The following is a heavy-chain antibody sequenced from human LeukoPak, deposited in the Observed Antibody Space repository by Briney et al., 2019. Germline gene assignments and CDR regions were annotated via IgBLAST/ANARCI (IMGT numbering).Heavy chain of an antibody. V-gene: IGHV3-30*02. CDR3: AKDQGGFRPQWLVDY. J-gene: IGHJ4*02. Sequence: GGSLRLSCAASGFTFSSYGMHWVRQAPGKGLEWVAFIRYDGSNKYYADSVKGRFTISRDNSKNTLYLQMNSLRAEDTAVYYCAKDQGGFRPQWLVDYWGQGTLVTVYS. CDR1: GFTFSSYG. CDR2: IRYDGSNK. D-gene: IGHD6-19*01.